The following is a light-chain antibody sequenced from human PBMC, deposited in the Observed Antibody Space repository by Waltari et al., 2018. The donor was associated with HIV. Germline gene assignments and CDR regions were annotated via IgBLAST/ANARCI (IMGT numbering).Light chain of an antibody. J-gene: IGLJ2*01. Sequence: QAGFTQPPSVSKGLKETATLTCTGNNDNVGNQGAAWLQQHQGQPPRLLAHRSAKRPADISQRFSASRAGNRTSLTITGLQPEDEADYHWSAWDSRLNAWIFGGGTKLTVL. CDR2: RSA. CDR3: SAWDSRLNAWI. CDR1: NDNVGNQG. V-gene: IGLV10-54*01.